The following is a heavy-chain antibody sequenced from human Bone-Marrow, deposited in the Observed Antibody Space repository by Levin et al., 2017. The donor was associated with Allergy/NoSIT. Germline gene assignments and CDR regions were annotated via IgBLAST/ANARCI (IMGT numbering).Heavy chain of an antibody. J-gene: IGHJ4*02. Sequence: GESLKISCQTSGYSFTAYWLAWVRQMPGKGLEWMGIVYPRDSEVKYNPSFQDQVTISADKSSSTSYLEWSSLQASDTAMYYCAKISRGTYYLCDHWGQETLVTVSS. CDR2: VYPRDSEV. D-gene: IGHD1-26*01. CDR3: AKISRGTYYLCDH. V-gene: IGHV5-51*01. CDR1: GYSFTAYW.